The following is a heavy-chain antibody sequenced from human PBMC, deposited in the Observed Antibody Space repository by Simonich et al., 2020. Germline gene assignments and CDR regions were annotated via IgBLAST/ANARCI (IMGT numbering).Heavy chain of an antibody. CDR2: NNPNSGCT. V-gene: IGHV1-2*02. CDR1: GYTFTGYY. Sequence: QVQLVQSGAEVKKPGASVKVSCKASGYTFTGYYMHWVRQAPGQGLEWMGWNNPNSGCTNYAPKFQGRVTMTRDTSISTAYMELSRLRSDDTAVYYCARVRFEAFDIWGQGTMVTVSS. CDR3: ARVRFEAFDI. J-gene: IGHJ3*02.